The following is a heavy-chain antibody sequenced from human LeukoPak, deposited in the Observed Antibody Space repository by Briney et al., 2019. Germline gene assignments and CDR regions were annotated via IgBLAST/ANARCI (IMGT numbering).Heavy chain of an antibody. D-gene: IGHD3-10*01. CDR1: GFTFSDYA. CDR3: ARAQYITSSSPDY. V-gene: IGHV3-30*04. CDR2: MSYDGTNY. Sequence: GRSLRLSCAASGFTFSDYAVHWVRQAPGKGLEWVAVMSYDGTNYYYADSVKGRFTISRDNSKKTLYLQMKSLRVEDTAVYYCARAQYITSSSPDYWGQGTLVTVSS. J-gene: IGHJ4*02.